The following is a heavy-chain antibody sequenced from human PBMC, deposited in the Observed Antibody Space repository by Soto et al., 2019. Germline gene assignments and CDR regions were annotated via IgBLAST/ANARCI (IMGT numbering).Heavy chain of an antibody. Sequence: QVQLVQSGAEVKKPGASVKVSCKASGYTFTNYYMNWVRQAPGQGLEWMGIIHPSGGTTVYAQKFQGRVTMTSDTSTSTDYMELTSLRSEDTAVYYCARSRYNTYFDYWGQGTLVTVSS. J-gene: IGHJ4*02. CDR2: IHPSGGTT. D-gene: IGHD1-1*01. CDR3: ARSRYNTYFDY. V-gene: IGHV1-46*01. CDR1: GYTFTNYY.